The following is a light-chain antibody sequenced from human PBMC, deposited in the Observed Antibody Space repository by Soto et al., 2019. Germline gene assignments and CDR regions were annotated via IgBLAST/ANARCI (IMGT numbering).Light chain of an antibody. CDR2: GAS. V-gene: IGKV3-20*01. J-gene: IGKJ3*01. CDR1: QSINNRY. Sequence: EIALTQSPGTLSLSPGERATRACRASQSINNRYLAWYQQKPGQAPRLLIYGASSRATGIPDRFIGSGSGTDFTLTISSLEPEDFAVYYCQQFGSSPGFTFGPGTKVDIK. CDR3: QQFGSSPGFT.